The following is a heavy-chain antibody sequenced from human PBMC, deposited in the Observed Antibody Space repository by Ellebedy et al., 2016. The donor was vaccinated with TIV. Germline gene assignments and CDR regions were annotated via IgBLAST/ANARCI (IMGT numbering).Heavy chain of an antibody. CDR1: GYNFNNFW. J-gene: IGHJ6*02. CDR3: ARLGPPEISYYVGMDV. V-gene: IGHV5-51*01. D-gene: IGHD1-14*01. CDR2: IYPRDSDT. Sequence: GESLKISXQASGYNFNNFWIAWVRQMPGKGLEWLGSIYPRDSDTKTNPSFQGQVTISVETSSNTAYLQWRSLKASDSGIYYCARLGPPEISYYVGMDVWGLGTTVTVSS.